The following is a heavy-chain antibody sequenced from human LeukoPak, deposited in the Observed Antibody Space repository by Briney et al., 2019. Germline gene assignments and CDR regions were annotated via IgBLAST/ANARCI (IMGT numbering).Heavy chain of an antibody. D-gene: IGHD3-9*01. CDR2: IIPIFGTA. J-gene: IGHJ4*02. V-gene: IGHV1-69*05. CDR1: GGTFSSYA. Sequence: ASVKVSCKASGGTFSSYAISWVRQAPGQGLEWMGRIIPIFGTANYAQKFQGRVTITTDESTSTAYMELSSLRSEDTAVYYCATVDDILTGYSTTDYWGQGTLVTVSS. CDR3: ATVDDILTGYSTTDY.